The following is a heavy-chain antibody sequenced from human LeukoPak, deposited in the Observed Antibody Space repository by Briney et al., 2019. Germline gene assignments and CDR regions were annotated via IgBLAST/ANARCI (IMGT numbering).Heavy chain of an antibody. V-gene: IGHV3-38-3*01. CDR2: ISGGST. CDR3: KNRRPGYSSGWVLNSTLDY. J-gene: IGHJ4*02. D-gene: IGHD6-19*01. Sequence: GGSLRLSCAASGFTVSSNEMSWVRQAPGKGLEWVSSISGGSTYYADSRKGRFTISRDNSKNTLHLQMNSLRAEDTAVYYCKNRRPGYSSGWVLNSTLDYWGQGTLVTVSS. CDR1: GFTVSSNE.